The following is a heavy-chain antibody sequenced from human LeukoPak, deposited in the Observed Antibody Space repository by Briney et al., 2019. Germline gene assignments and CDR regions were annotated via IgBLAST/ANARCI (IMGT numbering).Heavy chain of an antibody. CDR1: GFTFSSYS. J-gene: IGHJ4*02. D-gene: IGHD3-3*01. V-gene: IGHV3-48*02. Sequence: GGSLRLSCAASGFTFSSYSMNWVRQAPGKGLEWVSYISSSSSTIYYADSVKGRFTISRDNAKNSLYLQMHSLRDEDTAVYYCARDLVRFLEWLSPPDYWGQGTLVTVSS. CDR3: ARDLVRFLEWLSPPDY. CDR2: ISSSSSTI.